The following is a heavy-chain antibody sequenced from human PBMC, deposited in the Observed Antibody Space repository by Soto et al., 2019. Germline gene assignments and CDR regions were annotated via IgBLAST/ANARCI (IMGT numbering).Heavy chain of an antibody. CDR2: ISGSGGST. J-gene: IGHJ4*02. V-gene: IGHV3-23*01. CDR1: GFTFSSYA. CDR3: AKDRDGRRWFDY. D-gene: IGHD3-3*01. Sequence: EVQLLESGGGLVQPGGSLRLSCAASGFTFSSYAMSWVRQAPGKGLEWDSAISGSGGSTYYADSVKGRFTISRDNSKNTLYLQMNSLRAEDTAVYYCAKDRDGRRWFDYWGQGTLVTVSS.